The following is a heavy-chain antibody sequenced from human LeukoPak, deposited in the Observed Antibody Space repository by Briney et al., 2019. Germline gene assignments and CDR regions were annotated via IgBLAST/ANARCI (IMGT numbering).Heavy chain of an antibody. Sequence: PSETLSLTCTVSGGSISSYYWSWIRQPPGKGLEWIGRIYTSGSTNYNPSLKSRVTMSVDTSKNQFSLKLSSVTAADTAVYYCARDGYYYDSSGYYATDYWGQGTLVTVSS. J-gene: IGHJ4*02. V-gene: IGHV4-4*07. CDR1: GGSISSYY. CDR3: ARDGYYYDSSGYYATDY. D-gene: IGHD3-22*01. CDR2: IYTSGST.